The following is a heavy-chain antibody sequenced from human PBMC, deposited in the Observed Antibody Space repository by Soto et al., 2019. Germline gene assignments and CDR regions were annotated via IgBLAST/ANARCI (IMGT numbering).Heavy chain of an antibody. J-gene: IGHJ5*02. D-gene: IGHD2-15*01. CDR2: INHSGST. Sequence: PSETLSRTCAVPSGSMGGGGCSWIWIRQPPGKGLEWIGEINHSGSTNYNPSLKSRVTISVDTSKNQFSLKLSSVTAADTAVYYCARGCRDGSCEQVWFDPWGQGTLVTVS. CDR3: ARGCRDGSCEQVWFDP. V-gene: IGHV4-34*01. CDR1: SGSMGGGGCS.